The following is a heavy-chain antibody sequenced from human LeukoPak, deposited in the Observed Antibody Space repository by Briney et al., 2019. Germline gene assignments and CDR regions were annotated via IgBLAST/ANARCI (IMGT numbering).Heavy chain of an antibody. V-gene: IGHV3-7*01. D-gene: IGHD6-19*01. CDR2: IKQDGSEK. Sequence: GGSLRLSCAASGFTFSNYWMSWVRQAPGKGLEWVANIKQDGSEKYYVDSVKGRFTISRDNAKNSLYLQMNSLRAEDTAVYYCARERRLYSSGWAPDYYYYYYMDVWGKGTTVTVSS. J-gene: IGHJ6*03. CDR1: GFTFSNYW. CDR3: ARERRLYSSGWAPDYYYYYYMDV.